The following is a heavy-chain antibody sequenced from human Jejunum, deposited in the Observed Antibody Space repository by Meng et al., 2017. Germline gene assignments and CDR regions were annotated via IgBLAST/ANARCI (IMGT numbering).Heavy chain of an antibody. V-gene: IGHV4-59*12. CDR2: VWPSGAT. J-gene: IGHJ4*02. CDR1: GVSTTAPFY. CDR3: ARAIRERYFDS. Sequence: QVPLQESGPGLVKPSATLALPCTVYGVSTTAPFYWTWIRQAPGKGLEWIGEVWPSGATYYNPSLSSRITISIDTSNNQFSLEVAFLTAADTAVYYCARAIRERYFDSWGQGTLVTVSS. D-gene: IGHD1-14*01.